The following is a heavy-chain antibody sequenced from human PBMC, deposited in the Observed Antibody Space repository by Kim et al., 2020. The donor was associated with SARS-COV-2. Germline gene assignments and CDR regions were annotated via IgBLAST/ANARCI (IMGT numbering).Heavy chain of an antibody. Sequence: SETLSLTCTVSGDSIGSYFWSWIRQTPEKGLEWIASLYYGGTTSYNPSLKSRLTISLDTSKNHFSLQVRSVTAADTAMYYSARHLRDSATRYNLSYWGPG. CDR3: ARHLRDSATRYNLSY. CDR2: LYYGGTT. D-gene: IGHD3-16*02. V-gene: IGHV4-59*08. CDR1: GDSIGSYF. J-gene: IGHJ4*02.